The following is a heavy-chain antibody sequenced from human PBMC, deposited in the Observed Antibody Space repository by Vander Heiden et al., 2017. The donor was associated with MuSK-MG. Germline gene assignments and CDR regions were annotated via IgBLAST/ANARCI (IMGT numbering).Heavy chain of an antibody. CDR3: ARDIDGSGRYRIYYYYYGMDV. CDR1: GGSIRSSSYS. CDR2: IYYSGST. J-gene: IGHJ6*02. D-gene: IGHD3-10*01. Sequence: QLQLQESGPGLVKPSETLSLTCTVSGGSIRSSSYSWGWSRQPPGKGREWIGSIYYSGSTYYNPSLKSRVTISVDTSKNQFSLKLSSVTAADTAVYYCARDIDGSGRYRIYYYYYGMDVWGQGTTVTVSS. V-gene: IGHV4-39*07.